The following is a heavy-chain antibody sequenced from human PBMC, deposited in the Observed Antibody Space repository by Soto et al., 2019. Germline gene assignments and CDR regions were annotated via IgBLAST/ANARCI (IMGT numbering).Heavy chain of an antibody. J-gene: IGHJ5*02. CDR2: ISGSGGST. CDR3: AKTPHQRSSWYLIYKWFDP. V-gene: IGHV3-23*01. D-gene: IGHD6-13*01. CDR1: GYSLTSCY. Sequence: SCKASGYSLTSCYMHSARHAPGKGLEWVSVISGSGGSTYYADSVKGRFTISRDNSKNTLYLQMNSLRAEDTAVYYCAKTPHQRSSWYLIYKWFDPSGQGTLVTLPS.